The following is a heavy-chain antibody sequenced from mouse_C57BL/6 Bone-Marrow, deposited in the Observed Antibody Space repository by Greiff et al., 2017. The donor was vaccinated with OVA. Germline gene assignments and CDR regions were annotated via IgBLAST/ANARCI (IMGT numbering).Heavy chain of an antibody. CDR3: ARRGDYDDFDY. Sequence: EVKLVESGGDLVKPGGSLKLSCAASGFTFSSYGMSWVRPTPDKRLAWVATISSGGSYTYYPDSVQGRFTISRDNAKNTLYLHMSSLKSEDTAMYYCARRGDYDDFDYWGQGTTLTVSS. CDR2: ISSGGSYT. D-gene: IGHD2-4*01. CDR1: GFTFSSYG. V-gene: IGHV5-6*02. J-gene: IGHJ2*01.